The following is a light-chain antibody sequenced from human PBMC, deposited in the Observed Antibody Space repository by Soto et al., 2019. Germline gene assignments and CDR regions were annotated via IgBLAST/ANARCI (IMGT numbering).Light chain of an antibody. CDR3: HQYNTWPLT. CDR2: DAS. CDR1: QTIRSD. Sequence: EIVMTQSPVTLSVSPGERATLSCRASQTIRSDLAWYQQKPGQAPRLLISDASTRATGIPARFSGSGSGTEFTLAISSLQSEDFAIYYCHQYNTWPLTFGGGTKVEIK. V-gene: IGKV3-15*01. J-gene: IGKJ4*01.